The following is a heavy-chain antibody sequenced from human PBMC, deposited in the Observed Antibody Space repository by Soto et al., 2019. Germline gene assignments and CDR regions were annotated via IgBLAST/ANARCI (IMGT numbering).Heavy chain of an antibody. Sequence: GAPVKVSCKASGYTFTSYDINWVRQATGQGLEWMGWMNPNSGNTGYAQKFQGRVTMTRNTSISTAYMELSSLRSEDTAVYYCARGGSSSWTDYYYYYYGMDAWGQGTTVTVSS. CDR3: ARGGSSSWTDYYYYYYGMDA. CDR2: MNPNSGNT. J-gene: IGHJ6*02. D-gene: IGHD6-13*01. CDR1: GYTFTSYD. V-gene: IGHV1-8*01.